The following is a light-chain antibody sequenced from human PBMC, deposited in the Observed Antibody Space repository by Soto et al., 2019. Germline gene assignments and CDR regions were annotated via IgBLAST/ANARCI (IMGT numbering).Light chain of an antibody. J-gene: IGKJ4*01. Sequence: EIVLTQSPGTVSLSPGETATLSCRASQTVSSNYLAWYQQKPGQAPRLLIYAASSRATGVPDRFSGGGSGTDFTLTISRLEPVDVAVYHCQQYGSTPPPFGGGTKVEIK. CDR2: AAS. CDR3: QQYGSTPPP. V-gene: IGKV3-20*01. CDR1: QTVSSNY.